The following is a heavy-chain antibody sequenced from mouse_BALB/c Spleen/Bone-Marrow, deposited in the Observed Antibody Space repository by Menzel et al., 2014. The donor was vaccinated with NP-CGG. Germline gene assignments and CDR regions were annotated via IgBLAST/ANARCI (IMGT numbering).Heavy chain of an antibody. CDR1: GYTFTSYW. J-gene: IGHJ4*01. V-gene: IGHV1-7*01. D-gene: IGHD2-1*01. CDR2: INPSTGYT. CDR3: ARGNYEAMDY. Sequence: QVQLQQPGAELAKPGASVKMSCKASGYTFTSYWMHWVKQRPGQGLEWIGYINPSTGYTAYNQKFKDKSTLTADKSSNTAYMQLSSLTSEDSAVYYCARGNYEAMDYLGQGTSVTVSS.